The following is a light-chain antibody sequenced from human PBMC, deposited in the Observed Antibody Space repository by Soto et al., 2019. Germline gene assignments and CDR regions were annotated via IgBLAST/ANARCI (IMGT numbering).Light chain of an antibody. J-gene: IGKJ1*01. V-gene: IGKV1-5*01. CDR2: DAS. CDR3: QQYTNTNNPWM. Sequence: DIQVTQSPPTLSASVGDRVTITCRASQTISTWMALYQQKPGKAPKLLVYDASTLQSGVASRFSGSGSGTEFTLIISFLQPDDSATYYCQQYTNTNNPWMFGQGNKVEI. CDR1: QTISTW.